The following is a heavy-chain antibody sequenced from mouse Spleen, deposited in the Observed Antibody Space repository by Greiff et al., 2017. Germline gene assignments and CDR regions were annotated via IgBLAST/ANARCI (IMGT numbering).Heavy chain of an antibody. D-gene: IGHD2-4*01. CDR2: IYPGDGDT. Sequence: QVQLQQSGAELVRPGSSVKISCKASGYAFSSYWMNWVKQRPGQGLEWIGQIYPGDGDTNYNGKFKGKATLTADKSSSTAYMQLSSLTSEDSAVYFCARGDYDYGFAYWGQGTLVTVSA. J-gene: IGHJ3*01. CDR3: ARGDYDYGFAY. V-gene: IGHV1-80*01. CDR1: GYAFSSYW.